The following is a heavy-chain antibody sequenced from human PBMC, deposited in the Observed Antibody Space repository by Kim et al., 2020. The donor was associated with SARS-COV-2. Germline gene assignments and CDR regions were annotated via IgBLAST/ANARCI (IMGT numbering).Heavy chain of an antibody. CDR1: GGSISSYY. CDR3: ARDHREWLQYTANWYFDL. Sequence: SETLSLTCTVSGGSISSYYWSWIRQPPGKGLEWIGYIYYSGSTNYNPSLKSRVTISVDTSKNQFSLKLHSVTAADTAVYYCARDHREWLQYTANWYFDLWGRGTLVTVSS. CDR2: IYYSGST. V-gene: IGHV4-59*01. J-gene: IGHJ2*01. D-gene: IGHD3-3*01.